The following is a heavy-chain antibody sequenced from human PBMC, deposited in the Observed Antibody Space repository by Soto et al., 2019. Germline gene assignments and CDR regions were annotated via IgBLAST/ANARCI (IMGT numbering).Heavy chain of an antibody. V-gene: IGHV5-51*01. Sequence: GESLKISCKGSGYSFTSYWIGWVRQMPGKGLEWMGIIYPGDSDTRYSPSFQGQVTISADKSISTAYLQWSSLKASDTAMYYCARHGILSSIAAVAAGMDVWGQGTTVTVSS. CDR1: GYSFTSYW. CDR2: IYPGDSDT. D-gene: IGHD6-13*01. J-gene: IGHJ6*02. CDR3: ARHGILSSIAAVAAGMDV.